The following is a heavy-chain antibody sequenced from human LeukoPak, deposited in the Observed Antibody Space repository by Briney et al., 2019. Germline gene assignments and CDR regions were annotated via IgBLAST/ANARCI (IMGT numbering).Heavy chain of an antibody. Sequence: GGSLRLSCAASGFAFSNFAMSWVRQAPGKGREWVSAMSGSGYYTYYVESVKGRFTISRDNSKNTLYLHMNSLRADDTAVYYCAKMEGQRLYDYCMDVWGRGTTVTVSS. J-gene: IGHJ6*03. CDR1: GFAFSNFA. D-gene: IGHD3-3*01. CDR3: AKMEGQRLYDYCMDV. V-gene: IGHV3-23*01. CDR2: MSGSGYYT.